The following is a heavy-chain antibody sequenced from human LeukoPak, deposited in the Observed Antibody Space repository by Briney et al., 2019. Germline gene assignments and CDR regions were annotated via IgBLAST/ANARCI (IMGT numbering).Heavy chain of an antibody. V-gene: IGHV3-7*04. D-gene: IGHD5-18*01. J-gene: IGHJ4*02. CDR1: GFTFSSYW. Sequence: WGSLRLSCAASGFTFSSYWMSWVRQAPGKGLEWVANIKQDGSEKYYVDSVKGRFTISRDNAKNSLYLQMNGLRAEDTAVYYCATDTAMVTNPLDYWGQGTLVTVSS. CDR2: IKQDGSEK. CDR3: ATDTAMVTNPLDY.